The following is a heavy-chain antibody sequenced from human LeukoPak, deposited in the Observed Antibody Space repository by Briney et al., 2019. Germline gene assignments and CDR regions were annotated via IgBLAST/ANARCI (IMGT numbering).Heavy chain of an antibody. CDR2: ISSSSSYI. D-gene: IGHD2-2*01. CDR3: AVYCSSVTCKGKFDP. J-gene: IGHJ5*02. V-gene: IGHV3-21*04. CDR1: GFTFSSYS. Sequence: GGSLRLSCAASGFTFSSYSMNWVRQAPGKGLEWVSSISSSSSYIYYADSVKGRFTISRDNAKNSLYLQMNSLRVEDTAIYYCAVYCSSVTCKGKFDPWGQGTLVTVSS.